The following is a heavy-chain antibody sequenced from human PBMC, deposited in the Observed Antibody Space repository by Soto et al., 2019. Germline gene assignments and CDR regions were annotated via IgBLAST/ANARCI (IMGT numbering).Heavy chain of an antibody. CDR3: ARSEAGSGWL. CDR1: GGSVSSGRYY. J-gene: IGHJ4*02. CDR2: IYYSGTT. D-gene: IGHD6-19*01. Sequence: SETLSLTCTVSGGSVSSGRYYWSWRRQPPEKGLEWSGYIYYSGTTSYNSSLKRRVTISVDTSKNQFSLKLSSVSAADTAIYCGARSEAGSGWLGGQGTLVTVSS. V-gene: IGHV4-61*01.